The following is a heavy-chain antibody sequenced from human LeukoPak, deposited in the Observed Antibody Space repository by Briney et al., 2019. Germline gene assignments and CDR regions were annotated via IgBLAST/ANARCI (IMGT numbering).Heavy chain of an antibody. Sequence: GGSLRLSCAASGFTFSSYAMSWVRQAPGKGLEWVGRIKSKTDGGTTDYAAPVKGRFTISRDDSKNTLYLQMNSLKTEDTAVYYCTTEASSGIPTSFDYWGQGTLVTVSS. CDR3: TTEASSGIPTSFDY. D-gene: IGHD3-22*01. CDR1: GFTFSSYA. V-gene: IGHV3-15*01. J-gene: IGHJ4*02. CDR2: IKSKTDGGTT.